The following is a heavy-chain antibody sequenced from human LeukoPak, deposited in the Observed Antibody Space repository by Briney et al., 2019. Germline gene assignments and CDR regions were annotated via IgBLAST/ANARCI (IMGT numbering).Heavy chain of an antibody. J-gene: IGHJ4*02. CDR2: ISGGGGNT. D-gene: IGHD3-22*01. CDR3: AKGSYYDSSGSFYFDY. Sequence: GGSLRLSCAASGFTFSSYAVSWVRQAPGTGLEWVSTISGGGGNTYYADSVKGRFTISRDNSKSTLYLQMNSLGTEDTAAYYCAKGSYYDSSGSFYFDYWGQGTLVTVSS. V-gene: IGHV3-23*01. CDR1: GFTFSSYA.